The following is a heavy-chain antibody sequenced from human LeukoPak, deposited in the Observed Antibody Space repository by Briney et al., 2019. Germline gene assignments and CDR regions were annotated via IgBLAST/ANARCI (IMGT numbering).Heavy chain of an antibody. CDR1: GGTFSSYA. CDR2: IIPIFGTA. V-gene: IGHV1-69*13. CDR3: ARGGPTTVTGYYYMDV. Sequence: ASVKVSCKASGGTFSSYAISWVRQAPGQGLEWMGGIIPIFGTANYAQKFQGRVTITADESTSTAYMELSSLRSDDTAVYYCARGGPTTVTGYYYMDVWGKGTTVTVSS. D-gene: IGHD4-17*01. J-gene: IGHJ6*03.